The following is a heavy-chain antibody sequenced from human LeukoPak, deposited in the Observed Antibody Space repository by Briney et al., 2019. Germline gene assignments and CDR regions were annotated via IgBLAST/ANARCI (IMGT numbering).Heavy chain of an antibody. V-gene: IGHV3-7*01. J-gene: IGHJ6*02. Sequence: PSGSLRLSCAASGLTFSSYCMSWVRQAPGKGLEWVAPIKQDGSEKYYVDSVKGRFTISRDNAKNSLYLQMNSLRAEDTAVYYCAREKAGITMVYYYYGMDVWGQGTTVTVSS. CDR2: IKQDGSEK. CDR1: GLTFSSYC. CDR3: AREKAGITMVYYYYGMDV. D-gene: IGHD3-10*01.